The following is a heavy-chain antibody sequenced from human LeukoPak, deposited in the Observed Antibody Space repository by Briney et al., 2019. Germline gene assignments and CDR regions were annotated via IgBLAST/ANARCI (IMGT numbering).Heavy chain of an antibody. CDR3: ARAGGFFSPFGY. CDR1: GGSISSGGYY. CDR2: IYYSGST. J-gene: IGHJ4*02. Sequence: SETLSLTCTVSGGSISSGGYYWSWIRQHPGDGLEWIGYIYYSGSTYYNPSLKSRVTISIDTSKNHFSLKLSSVTAADTAMYYCARAGGFFSPFGYWGQGTLVTVSS. V-gene: IGHV4-31*02. D-gene: IGHD3-16*01.